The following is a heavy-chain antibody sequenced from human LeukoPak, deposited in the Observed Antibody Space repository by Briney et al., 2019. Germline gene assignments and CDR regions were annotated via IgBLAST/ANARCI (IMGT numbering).Heavy chain of an antibody. Sequence: GGSLRLSCAASGFTFSSYWMHWVRQAPGKGLVWVSRINSDGSSTSYADSVKGRFTISRDNAKNTLYLQMNSLRAEDTAVYYCASPPLSESGANWGSGSYAIDYWGQGTLVTVSS. D-gene: IGHD3-10*01. CDR3: ASPPLSESGANWGSGSYAIDY. CDR1: GFTFSSYW. J-gene: IGHJ4*02. V-gene: IGHV3-74*01. CDR2: INSDGSST.